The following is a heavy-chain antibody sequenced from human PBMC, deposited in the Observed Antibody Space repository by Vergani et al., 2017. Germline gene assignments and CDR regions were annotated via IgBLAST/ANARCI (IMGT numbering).Heavy chain of an antibody. V-gene: IGHV4-34*01. CDR3: ARRAERWETLLRDDFDV. D-gene: IGHD1-26*01. CDR2: INHSGTI. J-gene: IGHJ3*01. CDR1: GWSLSGYY. Sequence: QVQLQQWGPGLLKPSETLSLTCAVYGWSLSGYYWSWIRLAPGKGLEWIGEINHSGTINYNPTLKSPFNVSIDTSRDHFSLKLRSVSAADTAVYFCARRAERWETLLRDDFDVWGQGTFVTVSP.